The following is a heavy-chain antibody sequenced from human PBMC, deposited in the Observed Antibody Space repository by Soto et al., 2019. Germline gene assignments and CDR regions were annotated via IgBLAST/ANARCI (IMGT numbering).Heavy chain of an antibody. V-gene: IGHV5-51*01. CDR3: ARHGLERGGWTWFDP. CDR1: GYSFTSYW. D-gene: IGHD1-1*01. Sequence: GESLKISCMGSGYSFTSYWIGWVRQMPGKGLEWMGIIYPGDSDTRYSPSFQGQVTISADKSISTAYLQWSSLKASDTAMYYCARHGLERGGWTWFDPWGQGTLVTVSS. CDR2: IYPGDSDT. J-gene: IGHJ5*02.